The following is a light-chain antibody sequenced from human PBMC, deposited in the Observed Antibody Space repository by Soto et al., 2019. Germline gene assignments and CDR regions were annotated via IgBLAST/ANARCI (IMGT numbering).Light chain of an antibody. V-gene: IGKV3-20*01. CDR3: QLYGSSPPFT. Sequence: EMVLTQSPGTLSLSPGERATLSGRASQSVTNNYLAWYQQKPGQAPRLLIYGASPRVTGIPDRFSGSGSGTDFTLTISGLEPEDFAVYYCQLYGSSPPFTFGPGTKVDIK. CDR1: QSVTNNY. CDR2: GAS. J-gene: IGKJ3*01.